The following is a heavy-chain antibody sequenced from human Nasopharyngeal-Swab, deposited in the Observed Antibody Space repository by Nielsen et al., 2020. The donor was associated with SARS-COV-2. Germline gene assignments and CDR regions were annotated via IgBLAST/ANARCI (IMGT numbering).Heavy chain of an antibody. Sequence: GESLKISCAASGFIVSSTYMSWVRQAPRKGLEWLSVIHNDGNTYYGDSVKGKFTISRDNSKNTLYLQMNSLRAEDTAVYYCARASGNSWDFDYWGQGTLVTVSS. CDR2: IHNDGNT. CDR1: GFIVSSTY. D-gene: IGHD6-13*01. CDR3: ARASGNSWDFDY. V-gene: IGHV3-53*01. J-gene: IGHJ4*02.